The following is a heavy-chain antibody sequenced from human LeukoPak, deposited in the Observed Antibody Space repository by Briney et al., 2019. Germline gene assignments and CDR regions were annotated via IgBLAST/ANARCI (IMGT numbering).Heavy chain of an antibody. J-gene: IGHJ4*02. Sequence: PSETLSLTCAVSGYSISSGYYWGWIRQPPGKGLGWIGSIYHSGSTYYNPSLKSRVTISVDTSKNQFSLKLSSVTAADTAVYYCARDRAPDYDFWSGYPADDYWGQGTLVTVSS. CDR3: ARDRAPDYDFWSGYPADDY. CDR1: GYSISSGYY. CDR2: IYHSGST. V-gene: IGHV4-38-2*02. D-gene: IGHD3-3*01.